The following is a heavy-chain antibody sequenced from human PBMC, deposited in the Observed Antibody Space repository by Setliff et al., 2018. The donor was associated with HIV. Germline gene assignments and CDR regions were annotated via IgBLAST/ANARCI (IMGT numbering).Heavy chain of an antibody. J-gene: IGHJ4*02. D-gene: IGHD2-15*01. V-gene: IGHV4-34*01. CDR2: IDHRGST. CDR3: AKGTPSCSFCFDN. CDR1: GGSFSGYY. Sequence: SETLSLTRAVYGGSFSGYYWSWIRQPPGKGLEWIGEIDHRGSTNYNPSLKSRVTMSVDKPKNHLSLKLSSVTAADTALYYCAKGTPSCSFCFDNWGLGTLVTVPQ.